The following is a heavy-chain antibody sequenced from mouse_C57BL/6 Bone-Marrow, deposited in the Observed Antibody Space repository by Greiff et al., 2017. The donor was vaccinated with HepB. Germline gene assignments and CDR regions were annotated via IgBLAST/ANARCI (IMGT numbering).Heavy chain of an antibody. CDR3: ARMAYYSNSNYFDN. D-gene: IGHD2-5*01. J-gene: IGHJ2*01. CDR1: GFSLTNYG. V-gene: IGHV2-2*01. CDR2: IWSGGSP. Sequence: QVQLQQSGPGLVHPSQSLSITCTVSGFSLTNYGVHWVRQSPGKGLEWLGAIWSGGSPDYNAAFISRLSISKDNSESQVFFKMNSLQADDTAIYYCARMAYYSNSNYFDNWGQGTTLTVSS.